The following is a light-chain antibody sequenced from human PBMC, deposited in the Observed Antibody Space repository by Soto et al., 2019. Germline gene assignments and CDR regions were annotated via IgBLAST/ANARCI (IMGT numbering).Light chain of an antibody. J-gene: IGKJ5*01. CDR2: DAP. Sequence: DIQMTQSPSTLSSSVGDRVTITCRASQSISTWLAWYQQKPGKAPKLLIFDAPTLQSGVPSRFSGSGSGTEFTLTISSLQPEDFATYYCQQSYSTPITFGQGTRLEIK. CDR3: QQSYSTPIT. V-gene: IGKV1-5*01. CDR1: QSISTW.